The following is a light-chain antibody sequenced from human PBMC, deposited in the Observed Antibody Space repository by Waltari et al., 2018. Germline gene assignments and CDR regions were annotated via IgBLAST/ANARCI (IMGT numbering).Light chain of an antibody. CDR2: GKN. J-gene: IGLJ2*01. CDR1: SLRTYS. V-gene: IGLV3-19*01. Sequence: SSELTQDPAVSVALGQTVRITCQGDSLRTYSVSWFHQKPGQAPALVIYGKNNRPSGIPDRFAASRSGSTASLTISGAQAEDGADYYCHSRDSSGDVLIGGGTKLTVV. CDR3: HSRDSSGDVL.